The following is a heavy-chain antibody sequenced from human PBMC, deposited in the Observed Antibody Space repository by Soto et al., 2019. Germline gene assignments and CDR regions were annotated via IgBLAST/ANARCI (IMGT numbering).Heavy chain of an antibody. J-gene: IGHJ6*02. D-gene: IGHD3-10*01. CDR2: IYYSGST. CDR1: GGIISRAHYY. CDR3: ARESYARTGYGMDV. V-gene: IGHV4-30-4*01. Sequence: SEALSVACTVSGGIISRAHYYFRWFLQAPGKGLEWIGYIYYSGSTYYNPSLKSRVTISVDTSKNQFSLKLSSVTAADTAVYYCARESYARTGYGMDVWGQGTTVT.